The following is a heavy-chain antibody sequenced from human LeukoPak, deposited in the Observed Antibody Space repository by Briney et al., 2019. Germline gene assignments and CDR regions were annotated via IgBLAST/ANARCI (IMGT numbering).Heavy chain of an antibody. V-gene: IGHV4-34*01. CDR1: GGSFSGYY. Sequence: SETLSLTCAVYGGSFSGYYWCWIRQPPGKGLEWIGEINHSGSTNYNPSLKSRVTISVDTSKNQFSLKLSSVTAADTAVYYCARRVRTMVRGVHFDYWGQGTLVTVSS. D-gene: IGHD3-10*01. CDR2: INHSGST. CDR3: ARRVRTMVRGVHFDY. J-gene: IGHJ4*02.